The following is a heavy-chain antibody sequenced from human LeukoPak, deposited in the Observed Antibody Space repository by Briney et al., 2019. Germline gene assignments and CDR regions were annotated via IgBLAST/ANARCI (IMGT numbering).Heavy chain of an antibody. D-gene: IGHD1-1*01. CDR3: ARGTKGYENWFDP. CDR1: GGSISSGNYY. Sequence: PSQTLSLTCTVSGGSISSGNYYWSWVRQPPGKGLEWIGYIYYSGTTYYNPSLQSRVTISADTSKNQSSLKARSVTAADTAVYYCARGTKGYENWFDPWGQGTLVTVSS. J-gene: IGHJ5*02. CDR2: IYYSGTT. V-gene: IGHV4-30-4*01.